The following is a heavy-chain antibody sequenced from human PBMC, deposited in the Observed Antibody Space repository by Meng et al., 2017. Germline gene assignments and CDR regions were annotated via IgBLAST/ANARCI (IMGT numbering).Heavy chain of an antibody. V-gene: IGHV4-4*07. J-gene: IGHJ5*02. CDR3: ARVSGETLLRFGELPLCGAGFWFDP. CDR1: GGTISSYY. D-gene: IGHD3-10*01. CDR2: IYTSGST. Sequence: GSLRLSCTASGGTISSYYWSWIRQPAGKGLEWIGRIYTSGSTNYNPSLKSRVTMSVDTSKNKFSLQLRSVTAADTAVYYCARVSGETLLRFGELPLCGAGFWFDPWGQGTLVTVSS.